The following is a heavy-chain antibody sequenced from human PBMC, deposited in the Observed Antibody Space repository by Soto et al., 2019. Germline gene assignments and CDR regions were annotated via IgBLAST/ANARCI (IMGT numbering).Heavy chain of an antibody. CDR1: GYSFTTYC. CDR2: IYPGDSDT. CDR3: SRLVNYDSSGYYLYYFDY. Sequence: EDSLMFSCRGSGYSFTTYCIALVRQMPGKGLEWMGIIYPGDSDTRYSPSFQGQGTIPADKSISTAYLQWSSLKASDTAMYYCSRLVNYDSSGYYLYYFDYRGQGTLVTVSS. D-gene: IGHD3-22*01. J-gene: IGHJ4*02. V-gene: IGHV5-51*01.